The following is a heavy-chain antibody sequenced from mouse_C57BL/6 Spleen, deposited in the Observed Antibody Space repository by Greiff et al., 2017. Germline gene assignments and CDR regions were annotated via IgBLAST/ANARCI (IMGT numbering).Heavy chain of an antibody. CDR2: IYPGGGYT. CDR1: GYTFTNYW. V-gene: IGHV1-63*01. D-gene: IGHD2-4*01. J-gene: IGHJ4*01. CDR3: ARWPCYDNDDYYAMDY. Sequence: QVHVKQSGAELVRPGTSVKMSCKASGYTFTNYWIGWAKQRPGHGLEWIGDIYPGGGYTNYNEKFKGKATLTADKSSSTAYMQFSSLTSEDSAIYYCARWPCYDNDDYYAMDYWGQGTSVTVSS.